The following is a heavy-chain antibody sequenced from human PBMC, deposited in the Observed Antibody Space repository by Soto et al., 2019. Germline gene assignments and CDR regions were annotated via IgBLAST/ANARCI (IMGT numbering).Heavy chain of an antibody. D-gene: IGHD2-15*01. CDR1: GGSISSGGYY. Sequence: QVQLQESGPGLVKPSQTLSLTCTVSGGSISSGGYYWSWIRQHPGKGLEWIGYIYYSGSTYYNPSLKSRVTISVDTSKHQCSLKLSSVTAADTAVYYCARVRYCSGGSCYPRFDPWGQGTLVTVSS. V-gene: IGHV4-31*03. J-gene: IGHJ5*02. CDR2: IYYSGST. CDR3: ARVRYCSGGSCYPRFDP.